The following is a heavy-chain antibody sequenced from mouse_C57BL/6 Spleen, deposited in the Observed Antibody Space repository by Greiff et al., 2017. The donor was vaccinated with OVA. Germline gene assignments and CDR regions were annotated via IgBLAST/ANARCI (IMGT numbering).Heavy chain of an antibody. J-gene: IGHJ1*03. Sequence: EVQLQESGPGLVKPSQSLSLTCSVTGYSITSGYYWNWIRQFPGNKLEWMGYISYDGSNNYNPSLKNRISITRDTSKNQFFLKLNSVTTEDTATYNCAKDYSNSDWYFDVWGTGTTVTVSS. V-gene: IGHV3-6*01. CDR2: ISYDGSN. CDR3: AKDYSNSDWYFDV. D-gene: IGHD2-5*01. CDR1: GYSITSGYY.